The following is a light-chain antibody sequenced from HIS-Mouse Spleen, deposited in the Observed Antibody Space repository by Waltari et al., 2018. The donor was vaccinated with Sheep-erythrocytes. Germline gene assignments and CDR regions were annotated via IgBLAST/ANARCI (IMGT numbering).Light chain of an antibody. CDR3: QQYDNLLT. J-gene: IGKJ4*01. CDR1: QGISSY. V-gene: IGKV1-9*01. Sequence: DIQLTQSPSFLSASVGDRVTITCRAIQGISSYLAWYQQKPGKAPKLLIYAASTLQSGVPSRFSGSGSGTEFTLTISSLQPEDFATYYCQQYDNLLTFGGGTKVEIK. CDR2: AAS.